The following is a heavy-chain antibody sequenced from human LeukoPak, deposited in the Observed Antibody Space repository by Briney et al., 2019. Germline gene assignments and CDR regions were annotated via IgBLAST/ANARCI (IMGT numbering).Heavy chain of an antibody. Sequence: ASVKVSCKASGYTFTNYGLSWARQAPGQGLEWMGWISTYNGNTNYAQKFQGRVTMTTDTSTSTGYMEMRSLRSDDTAVYYCARDTRYSSSWAIDAFDIWGQGTMVTVSS. D-gene: IGHD6-13*01. CDR3: ARDTRYSSSWAIDAFDI. V-gene: IGHV1-18*01. CDR1: GYTFTNYG. CDR2: ISTYNGNT. J-gene: IGHJ3*02.